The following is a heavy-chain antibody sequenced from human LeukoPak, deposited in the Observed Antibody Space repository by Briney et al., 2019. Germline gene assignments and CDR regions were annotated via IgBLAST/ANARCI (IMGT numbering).Heavy chain of an antibody. V-gene: IGHV3-23*01. CDR2: IFASDDTT. J-gene: IGHJ5*02. D-gene: IGHD3-3*01. CDR1: GFTFRSYD. Sequence: GGSLRLSCAASGFTFRSYDMSWVRQAPGEGLEWVSVIFASDDTTYYADSVKGRFTISRDNSKNTLYLQMNSLRAEDTAVYYCAKDPGITIFGVPAWFDPWGQGALVTVSS. CDR3: AKDPGITIFGVPAWFDP.